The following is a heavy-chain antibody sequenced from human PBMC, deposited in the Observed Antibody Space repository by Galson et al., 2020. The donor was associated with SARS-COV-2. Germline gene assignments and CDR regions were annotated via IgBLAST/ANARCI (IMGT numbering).Heavy chain of an antibody. J-gene: IGHJ6*02. CDR1: GFTFSSYW. Sequence: GGSLRLSCAASGFTFSSYWMSWVRQAPGQGLEWVANIKQDGSDTYYVDSVKGRSTISRDNAKNSLYLQMNSLRAEDTAVYYCARDSLAADNNYYHDGMDVGGQGTTVTVSS. CDR2: IKQDGSDT. V-gene: IGHV3-7*03. D-gene: IGHD6-13*01. CDR3: ARDSLAADNNYYHDGMDV.